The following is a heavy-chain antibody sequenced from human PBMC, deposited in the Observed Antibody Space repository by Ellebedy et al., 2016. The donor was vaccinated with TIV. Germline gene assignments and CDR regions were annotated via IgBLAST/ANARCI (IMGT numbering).Heavy chain of an antibody. CDR1: SGSVSSSGYC. Sequence: SETLSLTCTVSSGSVSSSGYCWGWVRQPPGRGLEWVGSIYYSGSTYYNPSLRSRVTISVDRSKNQFSLNLRSLTAADTAVYYCAAGDPGLHSAYHYFHYWGQGTLVTVSS. V-gene: IGHV4-39*07. J-gene: IGHJ4*02. CDR3: AAGDPGLHSAYHYFHY. CDR2: IYYSGST. D-gene: IGHD3-16*01.